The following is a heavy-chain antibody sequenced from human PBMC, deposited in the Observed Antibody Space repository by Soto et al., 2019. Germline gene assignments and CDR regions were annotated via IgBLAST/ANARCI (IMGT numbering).Heavy chain of an antibody. CDR2: IQTKTGGGTA. CDR1: GLSFSDVK. CDR3: ATDYGWAFQI. Sequence: EVQLVASGGVLVKPGASLRLSCAGSGLSFSDVKMTWVRQLPGKGLEWVGRIQTKTGGGTADYPAAVRGRFTISRDDSTNKLYLQLNSLKTEDTPVYFCATDYGWAFQIWGQGTTVTVSS. D-gene: IGHD4-17*01. V-gene: IGHV3-15*01. J-gene: IGHJ3*02.